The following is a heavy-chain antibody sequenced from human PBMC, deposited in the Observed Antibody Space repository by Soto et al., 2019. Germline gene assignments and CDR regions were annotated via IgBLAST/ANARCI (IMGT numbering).Heavy chain of an antibody. CDR2: INQDGSER. CDR1: VFTFTNYW. J-gene: IGHJ6*01. D-gene: IGHD2-15*01. Sequence: VGSLRLSCVASVFTFTNYWMTCVRQSPGKWLEWVANINQDGSERTHVDSVKGRFTVSRDNAKNSLYLEMNRLRAEDTAVYYCARGDIVVVVDEGGMDVWGQGTTVIVSS. CDR3: ARGDIVVVVDEGGMDV. V-gene: IGHV3-7*01.